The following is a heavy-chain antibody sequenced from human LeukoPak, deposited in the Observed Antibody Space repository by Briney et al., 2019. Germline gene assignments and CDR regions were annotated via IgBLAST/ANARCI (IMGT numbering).Heavy chain of an antibody. J-gene: IGHJ4*02. V-gene: IGHV3-7*01. D-gene: IGHD3-10*01. CDR2: IKQDGIEK. Sequence: GGSLRLSCAASEFTFSNYWMSWVRQAPGKGLEWVANIKQDGIEKYYLDSVKGRFTISRDNAENSLCLQMNNLRAEDTAVYYCARGGIRGIIFDYWGQGILVTVSS. CDR3: ARGGIRGIIFDY. CDR1: EFTFSNYW.